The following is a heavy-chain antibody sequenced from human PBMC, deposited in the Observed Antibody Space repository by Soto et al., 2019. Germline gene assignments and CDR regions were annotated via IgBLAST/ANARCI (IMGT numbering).Heavy chain of an antibody. CDR2: ISYDGSNK. V-gene: IGHV3-30*18. D-gene: IGHD3-10*01. Sequence: QVQLVESGGGVVQPGRSLRLSCAASGFTFSSYGMHWVRQAPGKGLEWVAVISYDGSNKYYADSVKGRFTISRDNSKNTLYLQMNSLRAEDTAVYYCAKGSLNGSGSYQFDYWGQGTLVTVSS. CDR3: AKGSLNGSGSYQFDY. CDR1: GFTFSSYG. J-gene: IGHJ4*02.